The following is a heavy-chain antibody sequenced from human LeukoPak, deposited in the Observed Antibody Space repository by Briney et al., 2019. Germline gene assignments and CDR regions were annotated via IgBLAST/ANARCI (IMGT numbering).Heavy chain of an antibody. CDR1: DGSVDSSTIY. V-gene: IGHV4-39*01. J-gene: IGHJ4*02. CDR2: IYYSGTI. CDR3: ARRSAHATTGSDY. Sequence: PSETLSLTCTVSDGSVDSSTIYWGWIRQPPGKGLEWLATIYYSGTIHYNPALNSRLTISADTSKNQTSLQVRSVTAADTAVYYCARRSAHATTGSDYWGQGTLVTVSS. D-gene: IGHD1-1*01.